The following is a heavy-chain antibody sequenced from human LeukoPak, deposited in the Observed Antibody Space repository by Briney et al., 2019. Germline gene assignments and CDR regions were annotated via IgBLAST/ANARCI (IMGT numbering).Heavy chain of an antibody. CDR1: GFIFSSYT. Sequence: GGSLRLSCAASGFIFSSYTMTWVRQAPGKGLEWVSTVGGSASGAFYADSVKGRFTISRDNSKNTLYLQMNGLRAEDTAVYYCAKGGDGRYYSRADYWGQGTLVTVSS. CDR3: AKGGDGRYYSRADY. D-gene: IGHD2-21*01. V-gene: IGHV3-23*01. J-gene: IGHJ4*02. CDR2: VGGSASGA.